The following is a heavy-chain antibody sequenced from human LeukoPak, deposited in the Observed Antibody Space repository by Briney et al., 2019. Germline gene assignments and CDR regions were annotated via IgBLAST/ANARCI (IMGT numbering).Heavy chain of an antibody. J-gene: IGHJ2*01. CDR3: VRGALPGDNWYFDL. CDR2: FGSAGDT. Sequence: GGSLRLSCATSGFPFSAYDMHWVRQAPGKGLEWVSAFGSAGDTYYPGAVKGRFTISRDYATDSLYLQMNSLRAGDTAVYFCVRGALPGDNWYFDLWGRGTLVTVS. CDR1: GFPFSAYD. V-gene: IGHV3-13*01.